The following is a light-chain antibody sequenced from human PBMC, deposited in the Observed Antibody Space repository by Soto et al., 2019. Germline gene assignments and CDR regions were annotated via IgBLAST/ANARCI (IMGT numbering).Light chain of an antibody. CDR1: QSVSSY. V-gene: IGKV3-11*01. CDR2: DAS. Sequence: EIVLTQSPATLSLSPGEIATISCRASQSVSSYLAWYQQKPGQAPRLLIYDASNRATGIPARFSGSGSGTDFTLTISSLEPEDFAVYYCQQRSNWPVFTFGPETKVHIK. CDR3: QQRSNWPVFT. J-gene: IGKJ3*01.